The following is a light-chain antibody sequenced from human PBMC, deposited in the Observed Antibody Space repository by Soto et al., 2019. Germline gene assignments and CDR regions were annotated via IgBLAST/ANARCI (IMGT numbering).Light chain of an antibody. CDR3: QQYGSSGT. Sequence: EIVMTQSPATLSVSPGERATLSCRASQSVSSNLAWYQQKPGQAPRLLIYGASNRATGIPDRFSGSGSGTDFTLTISRLEPEEFAVYYCQQYGSSGTFGQGTKVDIK. CDR2: GAS. CDR1: QSVSSN. J-gene: IGKJ1*01. V-gene: IGKV3-20*01.